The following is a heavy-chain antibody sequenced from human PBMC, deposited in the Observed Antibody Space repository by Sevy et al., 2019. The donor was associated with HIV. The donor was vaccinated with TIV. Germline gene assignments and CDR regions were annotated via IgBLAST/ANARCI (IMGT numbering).Heavy chain of an antibody. V-gene: IGHV3-30-3*01. CDR2: ISYDGSNK. J-gene: IGHJ5*02. CDR1: GFTFSSYA. D-gene: IGHD3-9*01. CDR3: ARDHPQLRYFDWLSP. Sequence: GGSLRLSCAASGFTFSSYAMHWVRQAPGKGLEWVAVISYDGSNKYYADSEKGRFTSSRDNSKNTLYRQMNSLRAAVTAVYYCARDHPQLRYFDWLSPWGQGTLVTVSS.